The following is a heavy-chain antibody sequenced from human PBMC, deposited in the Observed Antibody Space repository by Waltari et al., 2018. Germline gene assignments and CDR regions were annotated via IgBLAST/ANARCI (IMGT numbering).Heavy chain of an antibody. Sequence: QVQLVESGGGVVQPGRSLRLSCTASGFTFSSYAFHWVRQAPGKGLEWVALVSFGGSRKYYADSVKGRFTISRDDSKNTLFLQMTSLRHEDTGVYFCARTVVPASILITFNLWGQGTLVTVSS. D-gene: IGHD2-2*01. CDR1: GFTFSSYA. CDR2: VSFGGSRK. J-gene: IGHJ3*01. CDR3: ARTVVPASILITFNL. V-gene: IGHV3-30*04.